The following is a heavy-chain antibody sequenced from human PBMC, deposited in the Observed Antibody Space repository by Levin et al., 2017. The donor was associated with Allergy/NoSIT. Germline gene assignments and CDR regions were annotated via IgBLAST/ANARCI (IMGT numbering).Heavy chain of an antibody. CDR2: IYSTGDT. Sequence: GSLRLSCTVSGGSISGYYWTWIRQPPGEGLEWIGYIYSTGDTIYNPSLKSRVTISVDTSKNQVSLRLNSVTAADTAVYYCARQGTGYSSSDYWGQGTLVTVSS. J-gene: IGHJ4*02. CDR3: ARQGTGYSSSDY. CDR1: GGSISGYY. V-gene: IGHV4-59*01. D-gene: IGHD6-19*01.